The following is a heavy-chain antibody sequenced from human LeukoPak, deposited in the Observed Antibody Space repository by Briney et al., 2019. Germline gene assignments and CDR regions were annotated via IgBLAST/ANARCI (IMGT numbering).Heavy chain of an antibody. J-gene: IGHJ4*02. D-gene: IGHD6-6*01. Sequence: SQTLSLTCTVSGGSISSGDYYWSWIRQPPGKGLEWIGYIYYSGSTYYNPSLKSRVTISVDTSKNQFSLKLSSVTAADTAVYYCAKYHQVSSRRFDSWGQGTLVTVSS. V-gene: IGHV4-30-4*01. CDR2: IYYSGST. CDR1: GGSISSGDYY. CDR3: AKYHQVSSRRFDS.